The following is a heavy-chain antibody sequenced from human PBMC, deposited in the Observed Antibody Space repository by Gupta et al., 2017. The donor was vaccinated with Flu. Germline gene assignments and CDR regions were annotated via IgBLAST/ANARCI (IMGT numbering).Heavy chain of an antibody. CDR1: GLPFSSYA. CDR2: ISGSGGST. D-gene: IGHD2-15*01. V-gene: IGHV3-23*01. CDR3: AKDLSGGSRAPINGGY. Sequence: EVQLLESGGGLVQPGGSLRLSCAASGLPFSSYAMSWVRQAPGKGLGWVSAISGSGGSTYYADSVKGRFTISRDNSKNTLYLQMNSLRAEDTAVYYCAKDLSGGSRAPINGGYWGQGTLVTVSS. J-gene: IGHJ4*02.